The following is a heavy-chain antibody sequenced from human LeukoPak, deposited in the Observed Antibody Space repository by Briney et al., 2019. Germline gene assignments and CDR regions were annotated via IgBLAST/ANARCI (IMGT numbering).Heavy chain of an antibody. J-gene: IGHJ4*02. V-gene: IGHV1/OR15-1*04. CDR1: GYIFTDYY. CDR2: INPNSGGT. CDR3: ARRGVSSFDY. Sequence: ASVKVSCKASGYIFTDYYMHWVRQAPGQELGWMGRINPNSGGTNYAQKFQGRVTMTRDMSTSTVYMELSSLRSKDTAVYYCARRGVSSFDYWGQGTLVTVSS. D-gene: IGHD6-6*01.